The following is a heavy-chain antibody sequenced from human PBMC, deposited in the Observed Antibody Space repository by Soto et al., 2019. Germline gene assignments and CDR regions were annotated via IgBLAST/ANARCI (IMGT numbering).Heavy chain of an antibody. D-gene: IGHD4-17*01. V-gene: IGHV4-39*01. CDR2: IYYSGST. CDR1: GGCISSGCYY. J-gene: IGHJ3*02. CDR3: AGMVTTAFDI. Sequence: SETLSLTCTVCGGCISSGCYYWCWIRQHPGKGLEWIGSIYYSGSTYYNPSLKSRVTISVDTSKNQFSLKLSSVTAADTAVYYCAGMVTTAFDIWGQGTMVTVSS.